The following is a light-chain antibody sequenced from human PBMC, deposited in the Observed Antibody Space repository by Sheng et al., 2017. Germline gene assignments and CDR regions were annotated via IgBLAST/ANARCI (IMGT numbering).Light chain of an antibody. V-gene: IGKV3-15*01. CDR1: KSVGVD. J-gene: IGKJ1*01. Sequence: ETVLTQSPGTLSVSPGERATLSCRASKSVGVDLAWYQQRPGQAPRLLMYEASTRATGIPARFSGSGSGTEFSLTISSLQPEDFAVYYCQQYKNWPATWTFGQGT. CDR2: EAS. CDR3: QQYKNWPATWT.